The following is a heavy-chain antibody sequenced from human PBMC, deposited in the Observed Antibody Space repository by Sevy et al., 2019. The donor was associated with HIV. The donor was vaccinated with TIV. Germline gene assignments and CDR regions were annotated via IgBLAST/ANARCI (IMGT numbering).Heavy chain of an antibody. CDR1: SGSISSYY. V-gene: IGHV4-4*07. D-gene: IGHD2-15*01. J-gene: IGHJ4*02. CDR2: IYTSGDT. CDR3: ARSHYSYYYFDY. Sequence: SETLSLTCTVSSGSISSYYWSWIRQPAGKGLEWVGRIYTSGDTNYSPSLKSRVTLSVDTSKNQFSLKLTSVTAADTAIYYCARSHYSYYYFDYWGQGTLVTVSS.